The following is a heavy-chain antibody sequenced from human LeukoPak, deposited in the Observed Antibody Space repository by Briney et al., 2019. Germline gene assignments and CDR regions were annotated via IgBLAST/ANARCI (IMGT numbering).Heavy chain of an antibody. Sequence: PGGSLRLSCAASGFTFSSYEMNWVRQAPGKGLEWVAYISTTGDIQYYADSLKGRFTISRDNAKNSLYLQMNSLRVDDTAVYFCARDLYFGPGSYCDYWGQGTLVTVSS. D-gene: IGHD3-10*01. V-gene: IGHV3-48*03. J-gene: IGHJ4*02. CDR1: GFTFSSYE. CDR3: ARDLYFGPGSYCDY. CDR2: ISTTGDIQ.